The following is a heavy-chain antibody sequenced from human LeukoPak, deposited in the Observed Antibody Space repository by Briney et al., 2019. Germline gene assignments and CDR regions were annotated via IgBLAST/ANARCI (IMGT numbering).Heavy chain of an antibody. CDR3: AKSTVDLHYYYYGMDV. CDR1: GFTFSSYG. Sequence: PGGSLRLSCAASGFTFSSYGMHWVRQAPGKGLEWVAVISYDGSNKYYADSVKGRFTIPRDNSKNTLYLQMNSLRAEDTAVYYCAKSTVDLHYYYYGMDVWGQGTTVTVSS. J-gene: IGHJ6*02. V-gene: IGHV3-30*18. D-gene: IGHD4-23*01. CDR2: ISYDGSNK.